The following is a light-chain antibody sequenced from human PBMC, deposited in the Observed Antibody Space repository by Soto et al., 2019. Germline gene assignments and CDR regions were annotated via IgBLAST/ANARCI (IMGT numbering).Light chain of an antibody. Sequence: QSVLTQPPSLSGAPGQRVTISCTGSSSNIGANYDVHWYQQVPGTAPKLLIYDNNYRPSGVPDRFSGSKSGTSASLAITGLQAEDEADYYCQSYDSSLSAVVFGGGTQLTVL. V-gene: IGLV1-40*01. J-gene: IGLJ2*01. CDR3: QSYDSSLSAVV. CDR1: SSNIGANYD. CDR2: DNN.